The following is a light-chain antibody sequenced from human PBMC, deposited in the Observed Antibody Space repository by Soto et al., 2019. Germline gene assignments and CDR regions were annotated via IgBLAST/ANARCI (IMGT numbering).Light chain of an antibody. CDR3: CSYAGTYPFVV. V-gene: IGLV2-11*01. CDR2: DLN. J-gene: IGLJ2*01. Sequence: QSALTQPRSVSGSPGQSVTISCTGTSSDVSAYDYVSWYQHRPGKPPKLMIYDLNKRPSGVPDRFSGSKSGNTASPTISGLQAEDEAAYYCCSYAGTYPFVVFGGGTQLTVL. CDR1: SSDVSAYDY.